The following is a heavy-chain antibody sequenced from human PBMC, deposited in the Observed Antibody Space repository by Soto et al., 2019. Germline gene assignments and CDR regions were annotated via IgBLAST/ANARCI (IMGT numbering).Heavy chain of an antibody. CDR2: INVISGNT. CDR1: GYIFTNND. J-gene: IGHJ4*02. CDR3: ARGPEWGVVAARHYYFDY. D-gene: IGHD1-26*01. Sequence: QVQLVQSGAEVKKPGASMRVSCKASGYIFTNNDMNWVRQATGQGLEWMGMINVISGNTAYAERCTGXVXXXRXXSTRTAYMELTSLSSEDTAVYYCARGPEWGVVAARHYYFDYWGQGTLVTVSS. V-gene: IGHV1-8*01.